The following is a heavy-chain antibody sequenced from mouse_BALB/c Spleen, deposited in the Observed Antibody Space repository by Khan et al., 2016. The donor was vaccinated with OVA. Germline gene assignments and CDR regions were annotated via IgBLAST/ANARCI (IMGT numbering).Heavy chain of an antibody. CDR3: ARISRSDFDY. D-gene: IGHD1-1*01. V-gene: IGHV1-20*02. CDR1: GYSFTGYF. CDR2: INPHIGET. J-gene: IGHJ2*01. Sequence: VQLQQSGPVLVKPGTSVKISCKASGYSFTGYFMNWVMQSHGKSLEWIGRINPHIGETFYNQKFMDKATLTVDESSNTAHMELRSLASEDSAVYYVARISRSDFDYWGQGTTLTVSS.